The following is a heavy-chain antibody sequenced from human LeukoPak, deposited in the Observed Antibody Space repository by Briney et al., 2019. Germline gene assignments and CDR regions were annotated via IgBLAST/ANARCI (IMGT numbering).Heavy chain of an antibody. J-gene: IGHJ5*02. D-gene: IGHD3-10*01. Sequence: ASVKVSCKASGFTLTSNDINWVRQATGQGLEWMGWMNPNNGNTGYAQKFQGRVTMTRDTSISTAYMELRSLRSEDTAVYYCVRDGEGVAISVNYWFDPWGQGTLVTVSS. CDR1: GFTLTSND. CDR3: VRDGEGVAISVNYWFDP. V-gene: IGHV1-8*01. CDR2: MNPNNGNT.